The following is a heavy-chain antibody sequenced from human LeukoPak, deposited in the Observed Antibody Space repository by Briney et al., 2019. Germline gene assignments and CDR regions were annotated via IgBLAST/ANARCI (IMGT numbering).Heavy chain of an antibody. Sequence: PSETLSLTCTVSSYSISSGYYWGWIRQPPGKGLEWIGTIYHSGSTYYNPSLKSRVTISVDTSKNQFSLKLSSVTAADTAVYYCARAGPMNYDYWGQGTLVTVSS. CDR1: SYSISSGYY. D-gene: IGHD5-24*01. CDR3: ARAGPMNYDY. J-gene: IGHJ4*02. CDR2: IYHSGST. V-gene: IGHV4-38-2*02.